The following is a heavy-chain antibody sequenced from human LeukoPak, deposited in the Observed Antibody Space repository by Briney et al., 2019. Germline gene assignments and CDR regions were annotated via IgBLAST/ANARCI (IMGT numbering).Heavy chain of an antibody. CDR1: GFTFRSYA. Sequence: GGSLRLSCAASGFTFRSYAMTWVRQAPGKGLEWVSGISCSGGSTYYPDSVTGRFTISTDNSKNTLYLQMNNLRAEDTAVYYCAKNKSNCFFDYWGQGTLVTVSS. J-gene: IGHJ4*02. V-gene: IGHV3-23*01. CDR3: AKNKSNCFFDY. D-gene: IGHD2-21*01. CDR2: ISCSGGST.